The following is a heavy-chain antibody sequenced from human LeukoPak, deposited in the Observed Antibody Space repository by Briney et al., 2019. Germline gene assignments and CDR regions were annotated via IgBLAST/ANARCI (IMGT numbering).Heavy chain of an antibody. V-gene: IGHV1-46*01. CDR3: ATANRLTRDSSGYYPDS. CDR2: INPRGGST. CDR1: GYTFTTYY. D-gene: IGHD3-22*01. J-gene: IGHJ4*02. Sequence: ASVKVSCKASGYTFTTYYMHWVRQAPGQGLEWVGIINPRGGSTTYAQKFQGRVTMTEDTSTDTAYMELSSLRSEDTAIYYCATANRLTRDSSGYYPDSWGQGTLVTVSS.